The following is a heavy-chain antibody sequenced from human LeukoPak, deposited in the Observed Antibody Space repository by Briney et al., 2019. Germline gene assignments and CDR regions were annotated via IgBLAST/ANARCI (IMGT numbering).Heavy chain of an antibody. V-gene: IGHV3-30-3*01. Sequence: PGGSLRLSCAASGFTFSSYAMHWVRQAPGKGLEWVAVISYDESNKYYADSVKGRFTISRDNSKNTLYLQMNSLRAEDTAVYYCARDPGGNSGFDYWGQGTLVTVSS. D-gene: IGHD4-23*01. CDR2: ISYDESNK. J-gene: IGHJ4*02. CDR1: GFTFSSYA. CDR3: ARDPGGNSGFDY.